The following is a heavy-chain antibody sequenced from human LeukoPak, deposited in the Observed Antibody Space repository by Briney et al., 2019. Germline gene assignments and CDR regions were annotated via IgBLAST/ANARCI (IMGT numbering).Heavy chain of an antibody. CDR1: GYSFTIYW. Sequence: GESLKISCKGSGYSFTIYWIGWVRQMPGKGLEWMGIIYPGDSDTRYSPSFQGQVTISGDTSISTAYLQWSSLKASDTAMYYCARQSRCCTGGSCYVNFDYWGQGTLVTVSS. CDR3: ARQSRCCTGGSCYVNFDY. V-gene: IGHV5-51*01. J-gene: IGHJ4*02. D-gene: IGHD2-15*01. CDR2: IYPGDSDT.